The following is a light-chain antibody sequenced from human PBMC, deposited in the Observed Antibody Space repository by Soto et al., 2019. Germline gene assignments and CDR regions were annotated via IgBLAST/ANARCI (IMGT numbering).Light chain of an antibody. V-gene: IGKV3-11*01. CDR2: DAS. CDR1: QSVSSY. CDR3: QQRSNWPIT. J-gene: IGKJ5*01. Sequence: EIVLTQSPATLSLSPGERATLSCRTSQSVSSYFAWYQQKPGRAPRLLIYDASNRATGIPARFIGSGSGTDFTLTISSLEPEDFVVYYCQQRSNWPITFGQGTRLEMK.